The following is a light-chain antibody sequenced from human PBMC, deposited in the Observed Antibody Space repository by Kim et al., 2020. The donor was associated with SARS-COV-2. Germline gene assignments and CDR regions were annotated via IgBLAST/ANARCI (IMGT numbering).Light chain of an antibody. CDR3: QVWDSSSDVV. V-gene: IGLV3-21*04. CDR2: YDS. CDR1: KIGSKS. J-gene: IGLJ2*01. Sequence: AQRKTARITWGGNKIGSKSVHWYQQKPGQAPVLVIYYDSDRPSGIPERFSGSNSGNTATLTISRVEAGDEADYYCQVWDSSSDVVFGGGTQLTVL.